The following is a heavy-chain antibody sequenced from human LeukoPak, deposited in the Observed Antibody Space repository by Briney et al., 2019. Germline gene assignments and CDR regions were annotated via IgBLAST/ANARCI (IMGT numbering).Heavy chain of an antibody. CDR1: GFTFSSYS. J-gene: IGHJ4*02. V-gene: IGHV3-21*01. CDR3: ARESPSTVTNYFDY. D-gene: IGHD4-11*01. CDR2: ISSSSSYI. Sequence: GGSLRLSCAASGFTFSSYSMNWVRQAPGKGLGWVSSISSSSSYIYYADSVKGRFTTSRDNAKNSLYLQMNSLRAEDTAVYYCARESPSTVTNYFDYWGQGTLVTVSS.